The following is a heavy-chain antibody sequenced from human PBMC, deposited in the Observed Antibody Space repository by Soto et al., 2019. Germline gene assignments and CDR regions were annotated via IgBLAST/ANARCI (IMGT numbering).Heavy chain of an antibody. CDR1: GFPFSGSI. J-gene: IGHJ6*02. V-gene: IGHV3-73*02. CDR3: TTNLGTKYGFDV. D-gene: IGHD1-1*01. Sequence: VESGGDLVQPGGSLTLSCAASGFPFSGSIIHWVRQASGKGLEWVGRIRSKANGYATAFGGSVKGRFTISRDDSKSTAYLQMNSLKTEDTALYYCTTNLGTKYGFDVWGQGTTVTVSS. CDR2: IRSKANGYAT.